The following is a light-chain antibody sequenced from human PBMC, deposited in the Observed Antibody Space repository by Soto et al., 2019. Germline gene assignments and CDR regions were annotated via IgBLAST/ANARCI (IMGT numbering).Light chain of an antibody. V-gene: IGKV3-20*01. CDR3: QKSHSTLWK. Sequence: EIVLSQSPGTRSLAPGERATLACRASQSVSNNYLAWYQQKPGQAPRLLIYGASSRATGIPDRFSGSGSGTDFTLTISSLQPEDFATYYCQKSHSTLWKCGQGTKGDIK. CDR1: QSVSNNY. CDR2: GAS. J-gene: IGKJ1*01.